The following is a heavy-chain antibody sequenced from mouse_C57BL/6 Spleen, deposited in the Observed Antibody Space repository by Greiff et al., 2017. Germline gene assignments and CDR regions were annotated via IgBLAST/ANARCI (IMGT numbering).Heavy chain of an antibody. CDR1: GYSITSGYY. J-gene: IGHJ2*01. Sequence: EVKLQESGPGLVKPSQSLSLTCSVTGYSITSGYYWNWIRQFPGNKLEWMGYISYDGSNNYNPSLKNRISITRDTSKNQFFLKLNSVTTEDTATYYCALITTVADYWGQGTTLPVSS. D-gene: IGHD1-1*01. CDR3: ALITTVADY. CDR2: ISYDGSN. V-gene: IGHV3-6*01.